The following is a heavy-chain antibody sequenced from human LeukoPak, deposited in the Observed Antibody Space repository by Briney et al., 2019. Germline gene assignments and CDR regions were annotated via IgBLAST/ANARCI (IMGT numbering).Heavy chain of an antibody. V-gene: IGHV3-23*01. CDR2: IIDSGDIT. J-gene: IGHJ6*03. Sequence: GGSLRLSCEASGFTFSSYAMSWVRQAPGKGLEWVSGIIDSGDITYYANSVKGRFTISRDNSKNIPYLQMNSLRAEDTAVYYCAKLGGQEVYNYYVGVWGKGTTVAVSS. D-gene: IGHD3-16*01. CDR1: GFTFSSYA. CDR3: AKLGGQEVYNYYVGV.